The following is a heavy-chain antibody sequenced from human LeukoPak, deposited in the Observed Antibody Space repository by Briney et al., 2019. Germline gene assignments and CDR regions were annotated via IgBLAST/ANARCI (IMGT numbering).Heavy chain of an antibody. V-gene: IGHV7-4-1*02. D-gene: IGHD2-15*01. CDR1: GYTFTSYA. J-gene: IGHJ4*02. CDR3: ARDPTRLYCSGGSCYPIFDY. CDR2: INTNTGNP. Sequence: TSVKVSCKASGYTFTSYAMNWVRQAPGQGLEWMGRINTNTGNPTYAQGFTGRFVFSLDTSVSTAYLQISSLKAEDTAVYYCARDPTRLYCSGGSCYPIFDYWGQGTLVTVSS.